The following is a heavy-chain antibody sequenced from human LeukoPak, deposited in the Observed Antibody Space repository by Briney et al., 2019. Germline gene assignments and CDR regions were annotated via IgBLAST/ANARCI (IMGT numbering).Heavy chain of an antibody. J-gene: IGHJ5*02. D-gene: IGHD2-2*02. CDR1: GGSISSSSYY. V-gene: IGHV4-39*07. Sequence: SETLSLTCTVSGGSISSSSYYWGWVRQPPGKGLEWIGSIYYSGSTYYNPSLKSRVTISVDTSKNQFSLKLSSVTAADTAVYYCARVVPAAILWFDPWGQGTLVTVSS. CDR2: IYYSGST. CDR3: ARVVPAAILWFDP.